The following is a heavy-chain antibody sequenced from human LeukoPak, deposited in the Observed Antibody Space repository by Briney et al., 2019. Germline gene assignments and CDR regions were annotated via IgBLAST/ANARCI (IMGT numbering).Heavy chain of an antibody. D-gene: IGHD4-23*01. CDR2: IKQDGSEK. Sequence: PGGSLRLSCAASGFTFSSYWMSWVRQAPGKGLEWVANIKQDGSEKYYVDSVKGRFTISRDNAKNSLYLQMNSLRAEDTAVYYCAREVRTTVVTLYYFDYWGQGTLVTVSS. V-gene: IGHV3-7*01. CDR1: GFTFSSYW. J-gene: IGHJ4*02. CDR3: AREVRTTVVTLYYFDY.